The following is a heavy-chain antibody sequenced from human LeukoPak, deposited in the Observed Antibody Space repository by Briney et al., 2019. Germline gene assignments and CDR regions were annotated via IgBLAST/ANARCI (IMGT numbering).Heavy chain of an antibody. CDR1: GGSISSSNW. CDR3: ARSAYSCSWYIDY. D-gene: IGHD6-13*01. V-gene: IGHV4-4*02. J-gene: IGHJ4*02. CDR2: IYHSGST. Sequence: PSETLSLACAVSGGSISSSNWWSWVRQPPGKGLEWIGEIYHSGSTNYNPSLKSRVTISVDKSKNQFSLKLSSVTAADTAVYYCARSAYSCSWYIDYWGQGTPVTVSS.